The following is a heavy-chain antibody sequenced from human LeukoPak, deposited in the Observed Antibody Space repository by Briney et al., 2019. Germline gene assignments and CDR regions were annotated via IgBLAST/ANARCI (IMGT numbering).Heavy chain of an antibody. D-gene: IGHD3-10*01. CDR2: INHSGST. Sequence: PSETLSLTCAVYGGSFSGYYWSWIRQPPGKGLEWIGEINHSGSTNYNPSLKSRVTISVDTSKNQFSLKLSSVTAADTAVYYRASGFWFGEPTDYWGQGTLVTVSS. J-gene: IGHJ4*02. V-gene: IGHV4-34*01. CDR3: ASGFWFGEPTDY. CDR1: GGSFSGYY.